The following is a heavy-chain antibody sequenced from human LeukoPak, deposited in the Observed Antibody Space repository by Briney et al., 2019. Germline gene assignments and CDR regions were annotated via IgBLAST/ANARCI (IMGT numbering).Heavy chain of an antibody. CDR1: GFTFSTYW. CDR2: ITSDGSST. V-gene: IGHV3-74*01. D-gene: IGHD3-22*01. J-gene: IGHJ3*02. CDR3: ARAVRTYDSSGDYLDAFDI. Sequence: GGSLRLSCAASGFTFSTYWVQWVRQAPGKGLAWVSRITSDGSSTSYADSVKGRFTIPRDNTKNTLYLQMKSLRAEDTAVYYCARAVRTYDSSGDYLDAFDIWGQGTMVTVSS.